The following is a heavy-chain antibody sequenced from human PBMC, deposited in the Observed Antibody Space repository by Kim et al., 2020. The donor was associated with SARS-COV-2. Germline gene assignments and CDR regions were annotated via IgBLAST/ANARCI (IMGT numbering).Heavy chain of an antibody. CDR2: ISYDGSNK. CDR3: AKDWVVVVPAAMLSYGMAV. Sequence: GGSLRLSCAASGFTFSSYGMHWVRQAPGKGLEWVAVISYDGSNKYYADSVKGRFTISRDNSNNTLYLQMNSLRAEDTAVYYCAKDWVVVVPAAMLSYGMAVWGQGTTVTVSS. CDR1: GFTFSSYG. V-gene: IGHV3-30*18. D-gene: IGHD2-2*01. J-gene: IGHJ6*02.